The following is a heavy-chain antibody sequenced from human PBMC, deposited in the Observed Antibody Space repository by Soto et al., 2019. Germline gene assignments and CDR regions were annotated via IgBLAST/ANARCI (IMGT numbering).Heavy chain of an antibody. CDR2: IGGGGGRP. J-gene: IGHJ5*02. V-gene: IGHV3-23*01. Sequence: QTGGSLRLSCAASGFTFSNHAMGWVRQAPGKGLEWVSAIGGGGGRPYYADSVKGRFTISRDNSMQRLYLQMNSLRADDTAVYYCAKIAEAVAGTVYGSWGQGALVTVSS. CDR1: GFTFSNHA. D-gene: IGHD6-19*01. CDR3: AKIAEAVAGTVYGS.